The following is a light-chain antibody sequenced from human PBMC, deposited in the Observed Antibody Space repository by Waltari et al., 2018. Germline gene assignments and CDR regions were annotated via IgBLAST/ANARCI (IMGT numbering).Light chain of an antibody. CDR3: MQATHWPVT. J-gene: IGKJ5*01. Sequence: DVGLTQSPLSLPVTLGQPASIPCRSSQSLVYTDGISYLNWFHQRPGQAPRRLIYKVSIRDSGAPDRFSGSGSGTEFTLMISSVEADDVGVYFCMQATHWPVTFGQGTRLE. V-gene: IGKV2-30*01. CDR1: QSLVYTDGISY. CDR2: KVS.